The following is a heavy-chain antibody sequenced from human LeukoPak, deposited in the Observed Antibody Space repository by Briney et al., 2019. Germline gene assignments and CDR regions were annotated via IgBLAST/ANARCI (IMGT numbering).Heavy chain of an antibody. CDR2: ISAYNGNT. V-gene: IGHV1-18*01. J-gene: IGHJ4*02. D-gene: IGHD4-23*01. Sequence: GASVKVSCKASGYTFTSYAMNWVRQAPGQGLEWMGWISAYNGNTNYAQKLQGRVTMTTDTSTSTAYMELRSLRSDDTAVYYCAREGGGGNQVLYYFDYWGQGTLVTVSS. CDR3: AREGGGGNQVLYYFDY. CDR1: GYTFTSYA.